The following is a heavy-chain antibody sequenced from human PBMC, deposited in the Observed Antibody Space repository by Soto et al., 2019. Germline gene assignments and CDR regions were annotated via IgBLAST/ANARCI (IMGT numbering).Heavy chain of an antibody. CDR3: ARGPIAVAGTNTSYYMDV. CDR2: IGTAGDT. V-gene: IGHV3-13*01. Sequence: EVQLVESGGGLVQPGGSLRLSCAASGFTFSSYDMHWVRQATGKGLEWVSAIGTAGDTYYPGSVKGRFTISRENAKNSLYLQMNSLRAGDTAVYYCARGPIAVAGTNTSYYMDVWGKGTTVTVSS. CDR1: GFTFSSYD. J-gene: IGHJ6*03. D-gene: IGHD6-19*01.